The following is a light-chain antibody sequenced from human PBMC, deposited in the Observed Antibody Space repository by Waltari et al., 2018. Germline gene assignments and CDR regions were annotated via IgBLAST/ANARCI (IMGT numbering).Light chain of an antibody. V-gene: IGKV1-5*01. CDR1: QSISNW. Sequence: DFQMTQSPSTLPASVGDRVTITCRASQSISNWLAWFQHKPGKAPKLLIYDASTLESGVPSRFSGSGSGTQFTLTISSLQPDDSATYYCQQNDYLFGGGTKVEIK. CDR3: QQNDYL. CDR2: DAS. J-gene: IGKJ4*01.